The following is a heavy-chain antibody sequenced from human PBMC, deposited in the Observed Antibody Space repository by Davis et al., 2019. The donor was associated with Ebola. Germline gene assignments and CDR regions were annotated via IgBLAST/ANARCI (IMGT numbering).Heavy chain of an antibody. CDR1: GGTFSSYA. J-gene: IGHJ5*02. Sequence: AASVKVSCKASGGTFSSYAISWVRQAPGQGLEWMGGIIPIFGTANYAQKFQGGVTITADKSTSTAYMELSSLRSEDTAVYYCARVRVYSSSSYWFDPWGQGTLVTVSS. CDR3: ARVRVYSSSSYWFDP. CDR2: IIPIFGTA. V-gene: IGHV1-69*06. D-gene: IGHD6-6*01.